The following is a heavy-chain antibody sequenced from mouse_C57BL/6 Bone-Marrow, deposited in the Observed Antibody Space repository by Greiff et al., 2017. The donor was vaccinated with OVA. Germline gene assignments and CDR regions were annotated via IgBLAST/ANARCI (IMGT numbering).Heavy chain of an antibody. V-gene: IGHV3-6*01. CDR1: GYSITSGYY. J-gene: IGHJ2*01. CDR2: ISYDGSN. Sequence: EVKLQESGPGLVKPSQSLSLTCSVTGYSITSGYYWNWIRQFPGNKLEWMGYISYDGSNNYNPSLKNRISITRDTSKNQFFLKLNSVTTEDTATYYCARDMGWDDYWGQGTTLTVSS. CDR3: ARDMGWDDY. D-gene: IGHD3-3*01.